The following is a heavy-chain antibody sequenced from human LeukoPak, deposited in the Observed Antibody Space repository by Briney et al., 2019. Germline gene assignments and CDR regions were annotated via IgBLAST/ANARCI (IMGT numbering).Heavy chain of an antibody. CDR3: ARQPSSVAHFDY. CDR2: IYPGDSDT. D-gene: IGHD3-22*01. V-gene: IGHV5-51*01. Sequence: GESLKISCKGSGYSFTSYWIGWVRQMPGKGLEWMGIIYPGDSDTRYSPSFQGQVTISADKSISTAYLQWSSLKSPDTAIYYCARQPSSVAHFDYWGQGTLVTVSS. CDR1: GYSFTSYW. J-gene: IGHJ4*02.